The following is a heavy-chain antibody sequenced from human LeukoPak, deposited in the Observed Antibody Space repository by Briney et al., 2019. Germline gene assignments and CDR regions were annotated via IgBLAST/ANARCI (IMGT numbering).Heavy chain of an antibody. CDR3: ARGQEITMMTNWFDP. CDR1: GGTFSSYA. D-gene: IGHD3-22*01. V-gene: IGHV1-69*04. Sequence: GASVKVSCKASGGTFSSYAISWVRQAPGQGLEWMGRIIPIFGIANYAQKFQGRVTITADKSTSTAYMELSSLRSEDTAVYYCARGQEITMMTNWFDPWGQGTLVTVSS. J-gene: IGHJ5*02. CDR2: IIPIFGIA.